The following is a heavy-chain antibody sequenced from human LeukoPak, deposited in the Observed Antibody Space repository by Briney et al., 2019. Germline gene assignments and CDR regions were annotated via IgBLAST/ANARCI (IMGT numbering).Heavy chain of an antibody. CDR3: ARDHHYYGSGSFYS. D-gene: IGHD3-10*01. CDR2: IYYSGST. CDR1: GGSISSSSYY. Sequence: SETLSLTCTVSGGSISSSSYYWGWIRQPPGKGLEWIGSIYYSGSTYYNPSLKSRVTISVDTSKNQFSLKLSSVTAADTAVYYCARDHHYYGSGSFYSWGPGTLVTVSS. J-gene: IGHJ4*02. V-gene: IGHV4-39*02.